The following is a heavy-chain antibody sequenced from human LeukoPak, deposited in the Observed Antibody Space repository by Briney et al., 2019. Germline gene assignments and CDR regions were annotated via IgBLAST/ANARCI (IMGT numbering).Heavy chain of an antibody. Sequence: ASVKVSCKASGYTFTSYDINWVRQATGQGLEWMGWMNPNSGNTGYAQKFQGRVTMTRNTSISTAYMELSSLRSEDTAVYYCAREDYDGSYYYYGMDVWGQGTTVTVSS. D-gene: IGHD3-16*01. CDR3: AREDYDGSYYYYGMDV. J-gene: IGHJ6*02. CDR2: MNPNSGNT. V-gene: IGHV1-8*01. CDR1: GYTFTSYD.